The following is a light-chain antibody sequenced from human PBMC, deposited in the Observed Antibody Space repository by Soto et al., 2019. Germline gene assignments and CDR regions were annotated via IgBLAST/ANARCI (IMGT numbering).Light chain of an antibody. CDR3: CSYAGSYTHV. CDR1: SSDVGGYNY. CDR2: DVS. Sequence: QSALTQPRSVSGSPGQSVTISCTGTSSDVGGYNYVSWYQQHPGKAPILMIYDVSKRPSGVPDRFSGSKSGNTASLTISGLQAEDEAEYYCCSYAGSYTHVFGTGTKLTVL. V-gene: IGLV2-11*01. J-gene: IGLJ1*01.